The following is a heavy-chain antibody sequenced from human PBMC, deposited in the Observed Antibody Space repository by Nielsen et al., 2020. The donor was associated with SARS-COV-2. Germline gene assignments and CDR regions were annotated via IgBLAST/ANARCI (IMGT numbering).Heavy chain of an antibody. V-gene: IGHV3-48*02. Sequence: GGSLRLSCAASGFTVSSNYMNWVRQAPGKGLEWVSYISSSSSTIYYADSVKGRFTISRDNAKNSLYLQMNSLRDEDTAVYYCARDTYYYDSSGYYWGDAFDIWGQGTMVTVSS. J-gene: IGHJ3*02. D-gene: IGHD3-22*01. CDR2: ISSSSSTI. CDR1: GFTVSSNY. CDR3: ARDTYYYDSSGYYWGDAFDI.